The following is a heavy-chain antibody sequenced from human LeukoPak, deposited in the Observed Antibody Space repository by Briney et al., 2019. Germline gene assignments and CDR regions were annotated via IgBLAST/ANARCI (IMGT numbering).Heavy chain of an antibody. J-gene: IGHJ4*02. CDR2: IDPGDSDT. Sequence: GESLKISCKGSGNSFTGYWIGWVRQMSGKGLEWMGIIDPGDSDTRYSPSLQGQVTISADKSISTAYLQWSRLKASDTGIYYCAIVGFSGYDQADYWGQGTLVTVSS. CDR3: AIVGFSGYDQADY. D-gene: IGHD5-12*01. CDR1: GNSFTGYW. V-gene: IGHV5-51*01.